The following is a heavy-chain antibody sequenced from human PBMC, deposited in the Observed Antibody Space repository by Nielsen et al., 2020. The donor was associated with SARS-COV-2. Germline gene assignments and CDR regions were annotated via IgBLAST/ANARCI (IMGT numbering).Heavy chain of an antibody. CDR3: TRVYYYGSGSLDY. V-gene: IGHV3-49*04. Sequence: GESLKISCTASGFTFGDYAVMWVCQAPGEGLEWVGFIRTKSHGGTTEYAASVKGRFTISRDDSKSIAYLQMNSLKTEDTAVYYCTRVYYYGSGSLDYWGQGTLVTVSS. CDR2: IRTKSHGGTT. CDR1: GFTFGDYA. D-gene: IGHD3-10*01. J-gene: IGHJ4*02.